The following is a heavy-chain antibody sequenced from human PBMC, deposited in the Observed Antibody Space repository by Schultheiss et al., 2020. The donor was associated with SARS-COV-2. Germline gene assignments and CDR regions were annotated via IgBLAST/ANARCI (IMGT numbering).Heavy chain of an antibody. V-gene: IGHV3-30-3*01. Sequence: GGSLRLSCAASGFTFSSYAMHWVRQAPGKGLEWVAVISYDGSNKYYADSVKGRFTISRDNAKNSLYLQMNSLRAEDTAVYYCASLEGYCSGGSCYVDPYFDYWGQGTLVTVSS. D-gene: IGHD2-15*01. CDR3: ASLEGYCSGGSCYVDPYFDY. CDR1: GFTFSSYA. J-gene: IGHJ4*02. CDR2: ISYDGSNK.